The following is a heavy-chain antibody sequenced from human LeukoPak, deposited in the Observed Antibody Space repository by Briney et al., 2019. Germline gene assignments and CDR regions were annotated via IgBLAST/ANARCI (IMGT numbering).Heavy chain of an antibody. CDR1: GGSFSGYY. Sequence: SETLSLTCAVYGGSFSGYYWSWIRQPPGKGLEWIGEINHSGSTNYNPSLKSRVTMSVDTSKNQYSLKLSSVTAADTAVYYCARSNYVWGSYRPRQSDAFDIWGQGTMVTVSS. CDR2: INHSGST. V-gene: IGHV4-34*01. D-gene: IGHD3-16*02. CDR3: ARSNYVWGSYRPRQSDAFDI. J-gene: IGHJ3*02.